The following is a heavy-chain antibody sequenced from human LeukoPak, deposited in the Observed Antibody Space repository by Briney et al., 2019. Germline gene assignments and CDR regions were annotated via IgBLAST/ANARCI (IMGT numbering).Heavy chain of an antibody. CDR3: AKAVAGRFDY. CDR1: GFAFSTYA. V-gene: IGHV3-23*01. CDR2: INDGGGYT. Sequence: GGSLRLSCAASGFAFSTYAMSWVRQAPGKGLEWVSAINDGGGYTYYADSVQGRFTISRDNSKNALYLQMHSLRAEDTAVYYCAKAVAGRFDYWGQGTLVTVSS. J-gene: IGHJ4*02. D-gene: IGHD6-19*01.